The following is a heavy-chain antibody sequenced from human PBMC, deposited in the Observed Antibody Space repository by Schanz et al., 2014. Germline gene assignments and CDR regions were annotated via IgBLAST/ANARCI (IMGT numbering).Heavy chain of an antibody. CDR1: GFSFNNYG. D-gene: IGHD5-12*01. Sequence: VQLVEYGGGLVQPGESLRLSCAASGFSFNNYGLNWVRQAPGKGLEWVAAISYDGSNSYYADSVKGRFTISRDTSKNTLYLQMSSLRAEDTAVYYCAKDMNREATAPESWGQGTLVVVSS. CDR2: ISYDGSNS. V-gene: IGHV3-30*18. CDR3: AKDMNREATAPES. J-gene: IGHJ5*02.